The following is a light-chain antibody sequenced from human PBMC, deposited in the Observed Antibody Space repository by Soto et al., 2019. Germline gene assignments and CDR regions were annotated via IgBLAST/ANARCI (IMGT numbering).Light chain of an antibody. J-gene: IGKJ3*01. Sequence: EIVLKKSPGTLYLSKGERATLSCRTSQSVASYYLAWYQQRPGQAPRLLIYDASNRATGIPARFSGSGSGTDFTLTISSLEPEDFAVYYCQHRNNRPYSFCPGTKVDIK. CDR2: DAS. V-gene: IGKV3-11*01. CDR3: QHRNNRPYS. CDR1: QSVASY.